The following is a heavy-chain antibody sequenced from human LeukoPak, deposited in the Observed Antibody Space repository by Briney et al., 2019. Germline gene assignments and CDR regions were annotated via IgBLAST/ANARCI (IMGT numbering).Heavy chain of an antibody. V-gene: IGHV4-34*01. CDR3: ARVGGAFDI. D-gene: IGHD3-10*01. CDR1: GGSFSGYY. J-gene: IGHJ3*02. CDR2: VNHSGNT. Sequence: PSETLSLTCTVYGGSFSGYYWSWIRRPPEKGLEWIGEVNHSGNTDYNPSLKSRVTISVDTSKNLFSLKLYSVTAADTAVYYCARVGGAFDIWGPGTMVTVSS.